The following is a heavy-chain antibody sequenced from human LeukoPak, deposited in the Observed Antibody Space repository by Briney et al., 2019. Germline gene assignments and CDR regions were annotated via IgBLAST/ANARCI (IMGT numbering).Heavy chain of an antibody. D-gene: IGHD6-19*01. Sequence: PGGSLRLSCAASGFTFDDYGMSWVRQAPGKGLEWVSGINWNGGSTGYADSVKGRFTISRDNAKNSLYLHMNSLRAEDTALYYCARSSGSGWYEEGFDYWGQGTLVTVSS. CDR2: INWNGGST. CDR3: ARSSGSGWYEEGFDY. CDR1: GFTFDDYG. J-gene: IGHJ4*02. V-gene: IGHV3-20*04.